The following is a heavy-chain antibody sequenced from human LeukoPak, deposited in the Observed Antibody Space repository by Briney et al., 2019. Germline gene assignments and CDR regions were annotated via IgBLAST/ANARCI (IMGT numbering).Heavy chain of an antibody. Sequence: GGSLRLSCAASGFTFSSYGMHWARQAPGKGLEWVAFIRYDGSNKYYADSVKGRFTISRDYSKNTLYLQVNSLRPEDTAVYYCAKLSGAYGDSRDYWGQGTLVTVSS. D-gene: IGHD4-17*01. CDR3: AKLSGAYGDSRDY. CDR2: IRYDGSNK. J-gene: IGHJ4*02. V-gene: IGHV3-30*02. CDR1: GFTFSSYG.